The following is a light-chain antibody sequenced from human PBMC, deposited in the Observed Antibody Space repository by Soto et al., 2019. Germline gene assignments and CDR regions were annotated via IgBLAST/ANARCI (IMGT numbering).Light chain of an antibody. Sequence: QSVLTQPPSASGSPGQSVTISCTGTSSDIGGYNYVSWYQQHPRKAPKLIIYDVYNRPSGVSTRFSGSKSGNTASLTISGLQAEDEADYYCTSYTSTSTPYVFGGGTKVTVL. CDR1: SSDIGGYNY. J-gene: IGLJ1*01. V-gene: IGLV2-14*01. CDR2: DVY. CDR3: TSYTSTSTPYV.